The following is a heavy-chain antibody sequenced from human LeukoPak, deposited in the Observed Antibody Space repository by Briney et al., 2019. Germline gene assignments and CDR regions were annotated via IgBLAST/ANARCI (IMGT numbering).Heavy chain of an antibody. CDR2: IYYSGST. D-gene: IGHD2-15*01. V-gene: IGHV4-30-4*01. J-gene: IGHJ4*02. CDR3: ARAQIASKVDY. CDR1: GGSISSGDYY. Sequence: DPSETLSLTCSVSGGSISSGDYYWSWIRQPPGEGLEWIGYIYYSGSTFYNPSLRSRVAISVDTSKNRFSLRLTSVTATDTAVYYCARAQIASKVDYWGQGTLVTVSS.